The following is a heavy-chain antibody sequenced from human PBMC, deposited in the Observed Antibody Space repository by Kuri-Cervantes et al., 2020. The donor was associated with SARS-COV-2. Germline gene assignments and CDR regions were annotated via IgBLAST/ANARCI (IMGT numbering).Heavy chain of an antibody. Sequence: ESLKISCAVYGGSFSGYYWSWIRQPPGKGLEWIGEINHSGSTNYNLSLKSRVTISVDTSKNQFSLKLSSVTAADTAVYYCARHRWFDPWGQGTLVTVSS. CDR2: INHSGST. CDR1: GGSFSGYY. D-gene: IGHD1-14*01. J-gene: IGHJ5*02. V-gene: IGHV4-34*01. CDR3: ARHRWFDP.